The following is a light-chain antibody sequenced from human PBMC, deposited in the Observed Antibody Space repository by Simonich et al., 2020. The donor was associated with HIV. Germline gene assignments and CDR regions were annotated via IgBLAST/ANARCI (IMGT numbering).Light chain of an antibody. V-gene: IGLV1-40*01. Sequence: QSVLTQPPSLSGAPGQRVTISCTGRSSNIGAGYEVHGYQHLPGTAPTLLIDGNSNRPSGVPDRFSGSKSGTSASLAITGLQAEDEADYYCSSYVGTNSVFGGGTKLTVL. CDR1: SSNIGAGYE. CDR3: SSYVGTNSV. J-gene: IGLJ2*01. CDR2: GNS.